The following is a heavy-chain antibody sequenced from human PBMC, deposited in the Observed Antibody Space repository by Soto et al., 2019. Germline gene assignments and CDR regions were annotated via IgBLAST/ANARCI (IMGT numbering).Heavy chain of an antibody. J-gene: IGHJ4*02. CDR1: GLTFSRYA. V-gene: IGHV3-23*01. CDR2: INPSGDIT. CDR3: AKSLRPSALTTYPCDY. Sequence: EEQLLESGGGLVQPGGSLRLSCAASGLTFSRYAMSWVRQAPGKGLEWVSIINPSGDITYYGDYVKGRFTISRDNSKNTLSLQMNSLRAEDTAVYYCAKSLRPSALTTYPCDYRGQGTLVTVSS. D-gene: IGHD4-17*01.